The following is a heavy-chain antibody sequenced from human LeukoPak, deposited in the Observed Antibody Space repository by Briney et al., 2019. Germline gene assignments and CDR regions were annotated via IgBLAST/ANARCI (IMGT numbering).Heavy chain of an antibody. CDR3: ARGSSGYSNHDAFDI. J-gene: IGHJ3*02. CDR2: IIPIFGTA. CDR1: GGTFSIYA. V-gene: IGHV1-69*13. D-gene: IGHD3-22*01. Sequence: SVNVSFKASGGTFSIYAISWVRQAPGQGLEWMGGIIPIFGTANYAQKFQGRVTITADESTSTAYMELSSLRSEDTAVYYCARGSSGYSNHDAFDIWGQGTMVTVSS.